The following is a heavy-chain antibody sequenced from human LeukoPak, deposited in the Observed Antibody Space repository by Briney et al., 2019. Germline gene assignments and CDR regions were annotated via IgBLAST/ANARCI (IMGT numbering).Heavy chain of an antibody. Sequence: ASVKVSCKVSGYTLTELSMHWVRQAPGKGLEWMGGFDPEXXXXXXXXXXQGRVTXTEDTSTDTAYMELSSLRSEDTAVYYCASGRYYFDYWGQGTLVTVSS. CDR1: GYTLTELS. J-gene: IGHJ4*02. CDR3: ASGRYYFDY. D-gene: IGHD6-19*01. V-gene: IGHV1-24*01. CDR2: FDPEXXXX.